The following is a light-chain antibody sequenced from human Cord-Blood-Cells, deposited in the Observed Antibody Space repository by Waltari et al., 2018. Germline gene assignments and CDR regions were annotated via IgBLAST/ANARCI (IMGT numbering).Light chain of an antibody. CDR1: SSDVGGYNY. CDR3: SSYAGSNNLV. V-gene: IGLV2-8*01. Sequence: QSTLTPPPSASGSPAQSVTISCTGTSSDVGGYNYVSWYQQHPGNAPKLMIHEVSKRPSGVPDRFSGSKSGNTASLTVSGLQAEDEADYYCSSYAGSNNLVFGGGTKLTVL. J-gene: IGLJ3*02. CDR2: EVS.